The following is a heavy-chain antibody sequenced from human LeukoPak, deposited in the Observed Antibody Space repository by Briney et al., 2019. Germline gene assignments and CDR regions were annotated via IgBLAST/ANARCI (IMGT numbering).Heavy chain of an antibody. CDR3: AREGCSSTSCYGSY. V-gene: IGHV4-30-4*01. Sequence: SQTLSLTCTVSGGSISSGDYYWSWIRQPPGKGLEWIGYIYYSGSTYYNPSLKSRVTISVDTSKNQFSLKLSSVTAADTAVYYCAREGCSSTSCYGSYWGQGTLVTVSS. CDR2: IYYSGST. J-gene: IGHJ4*02. CDR1: GGSISSGDYY. D-gene: IGHD2-2*01.